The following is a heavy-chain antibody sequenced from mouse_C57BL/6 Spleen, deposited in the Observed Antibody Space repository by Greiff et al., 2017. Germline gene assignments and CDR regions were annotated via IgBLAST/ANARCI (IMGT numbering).Heavy chain of an antibody. CDR3: ARSGLRYHLDY. Sequence: VQLQQPGAELVRPGSSVKLSCKASGYTFTSYWMDWVKQRPGQGLEWIGNIYPSDSETHYNQKFKDKATLTVDKSSSTAYMQLSSLTSEDSAVYYFARSGLRYHLDYWGQGTTLTVSS. D-gene: IGHD1-1*01. V-gene: IGHV1-61*01. CDR2: IYPSDSET. CDR1: GYTFTSYW. J-gene: IGHJ2*01.